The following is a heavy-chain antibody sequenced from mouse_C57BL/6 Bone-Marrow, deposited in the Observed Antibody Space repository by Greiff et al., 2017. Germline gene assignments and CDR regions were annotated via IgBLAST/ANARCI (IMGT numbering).Heavy chain of an antibody. J-gene: IGHJ3*01. D-gene: IGHD2-2*01. V-gene: IGHV1-54*01. CDR3: ARGSTMVTTGAY. CDR1: GYAFTNSL. Sequence: QVHVKQSGAELVRPGTSVKVSCKASGYAFTNSLLEWVKQRPGQGLEWIGVFYPGSGGTNYNEKFKGKATLTADKSSSTAYIQLSSLTSSDSAVDFCARGSTMVTTGAYWGQGTLVTVSA. CDR2: FYPGSGGT.